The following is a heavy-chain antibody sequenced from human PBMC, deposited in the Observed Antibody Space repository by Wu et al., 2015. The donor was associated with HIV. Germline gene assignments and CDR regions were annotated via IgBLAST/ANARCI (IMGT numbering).Heavy chain of an antibody. CDR2: IIPIFGTA. CDR1: GGTFSSYA. J-gene: IGHJ3*02. CDR3: ASPSPLLQSSSWPAFYAFDI. V-gene: IGHV1-69*13. Sequence: QVQLVQSGAEVKKPGSSVKVSCKASGGTFSSYAISWVRQAPGQGLEWMGRIIPIFGTANYAQKFQGRVTITADESTSTAYMELSSLRSEDTAVYYCASPSPLLQSSSWPAFYAFDIWGQGTMVTVSS. D-gene: IGHD6-13*01.